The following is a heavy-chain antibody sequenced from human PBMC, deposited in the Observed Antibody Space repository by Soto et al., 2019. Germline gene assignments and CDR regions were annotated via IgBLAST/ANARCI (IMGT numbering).Heavy chain of an antibody. J-gene: IGHJ4*02. Sequence: PSETLSLTCTVSGGSISSGDYYWSWIRQPPGKGLEWIGYTHYSGSTYYKLSLKSRVTISVDTSKNQFSLKLSSVTAADTAVYYCARHTPAISISDHWGQGTLVTVSS. D-gene: IGHD2-15*01. V-gene: IGHV4-30-4*01. CDR2: THYSGST. CDR1: GGSISSGDYY. CDR3: ARHTPAISISDH.